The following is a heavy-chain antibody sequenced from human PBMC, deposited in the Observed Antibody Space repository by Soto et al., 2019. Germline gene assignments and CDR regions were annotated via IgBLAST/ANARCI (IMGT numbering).Heavy chain of an antibody. J-gene: IGHJ6*02. Sequence: GESLKISCQGSGYRFSSYWIAWVRQMPGKVLEWMGIIYPGDSDTIYSPSFQGQVTFSVDKSTSTAYLQWSSLKASDTAMYYCARQGSNGAYYYYGMDVWGQGTTVTVSS. CDR3: ARQGSNGAYYYYGMDV. CDR2: IYPGDSDT. D-gene: IGHD2-8*01. V-gene: IGHV5-51*01. CDR1: GYRFSSYW.